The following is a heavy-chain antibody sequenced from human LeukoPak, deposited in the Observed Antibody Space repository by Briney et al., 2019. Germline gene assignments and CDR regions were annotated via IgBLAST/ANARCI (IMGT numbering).Heavy chain of an antibody. J-gene: IGHJ6*02. V-gene: IGHV3-9*01. CDR2: ISWNSGSI. Sequence: GGSLRLSCAASGFTFDDYAMHWVRQAPGKGLGWVSGISWNSGSIGYADSVKGRFTISRDNAKNSLYLQMNSLRAEDTALYYCAKAGGAYYYYGMDVWGQGTTVTVSS. CDR3: AKAGGAYYYYGMDV. D-gene: IGHD4/OR15-4a*01. CDR1: GFTFDDYA.